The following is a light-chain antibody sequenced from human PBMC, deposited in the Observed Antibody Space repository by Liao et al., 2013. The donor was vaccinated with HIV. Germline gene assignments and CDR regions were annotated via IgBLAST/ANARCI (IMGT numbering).Light chain of an antibody. CDR3: QVWENTSDHPFV. CDR2: YDS. J-gene: IGLJ1*01. CDR1: NIATHS. V-gene: IGLV3-21*01. Sequence: SYELTQPPSVSVAPGKTARITCGGNNIATHSVHWYQQKPDQAPVLVMFYDSVRPSGISERFSGSNSGNTATLAINRVEAGDEADYYCQVWENTSDHPFVFGTGTKVTVL.